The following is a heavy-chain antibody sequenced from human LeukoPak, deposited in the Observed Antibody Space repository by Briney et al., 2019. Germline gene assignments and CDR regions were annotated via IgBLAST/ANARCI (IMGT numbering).Heavy chain of an antibody. D-gene: IGHD6-19*01. V-gene: IGHV1-69*13. Sequence: ASVKVSCKASGGTFSSYAISWVRQAPGQGREWMGGIIPIFGTANYAQKFQGRVTITADESTSTAYMELSSLRSEDTAVYYCARDPTNSGGWHPFFDYWGQGTLVAVSS. CDR1: GGTFSSYA. CDR3: ARDPTNSGGWHPFFDY. J-gene: IGHJ4*02. CDR2: IIPIFGTA.